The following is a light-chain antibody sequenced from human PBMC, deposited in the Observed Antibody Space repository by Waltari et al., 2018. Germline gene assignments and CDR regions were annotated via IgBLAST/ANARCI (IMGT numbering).Light chain of an antibody. V-gene: IGKV6-21*01. J-gene: IGKJ2*01. CDR1: HDIGGR. CDR2: YVS. CDR3: QHSRSGPDT. Sequence: ELVLTQSPDFQSVTPKEKVTITCRASHDIGGRLHWYQQKADQPPRILIKYVSQSFSGVPSRFSGSGSGTDFTLTINGLEPEDAATYYWQHSRSGPDTFGQGTKRESK.